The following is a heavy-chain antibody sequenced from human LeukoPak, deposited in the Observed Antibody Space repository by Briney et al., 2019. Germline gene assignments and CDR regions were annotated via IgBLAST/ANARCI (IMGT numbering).Heavy chain of an antibody. D-gene: IGHD2-2*02. CDR2: ISGSGDST. CDR1: GFTFSSYA. J-gene: IGHJ4*02. V-gene: IGHV3-23*01. Sequence: GGSLRLSCAASGFTFSSYAMSWVRQAPGKGLEWVSSISGSGDSTYYADSVKGRFTISRDNSKNTLYLQMNSLSAEDTALYFCAKGYCTGTSCYTGLDYWGQGTLVTVSS. CDR3: AKGYCTGTSCYTGLDY.